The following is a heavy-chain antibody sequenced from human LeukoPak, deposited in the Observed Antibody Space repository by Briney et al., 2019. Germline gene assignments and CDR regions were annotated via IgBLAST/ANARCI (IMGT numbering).Heavy chain of an antibody. CDR1: GYTFTGYY. Sequence: ASVTVSCKASGYTFTGYYMHWVRQAPGQGLEWMGWINPNSGGTNYAQKFQGRVTMTRDTSISTAYMELSRLRSDDTAVYYCARFEGFVDTAMPTPLDYWGQGTLVTVSS. CDR3: ARFEGFVDTAMPTPLDY. D-gene: IGHD5-18*01. V-gene: IGHV1-2*02. CDR2: INPNSGGT. J-gene: IGHJ4*02.